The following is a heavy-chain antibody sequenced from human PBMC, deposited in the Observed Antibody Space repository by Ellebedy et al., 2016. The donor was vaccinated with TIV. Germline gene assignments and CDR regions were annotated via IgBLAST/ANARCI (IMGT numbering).Heavy chain of an antibody. Sequence: GESLKISCQDSGYSFTNYWITWVRQMPGKGLESMGRIDPSDSYTNYSPSFQGHVTISADKSINTAYLQWSSLKASDTATYYCARLIGSRGWFYGMDVWGQGTTVTVSS. J-gene: IGHJ6*02. CDR2: IDPSDSYT. CDR1: GYSFTNYW. CDR3: ARLIGSRGWFYGMDV. V-gene: IGHV5-10-1*01. D-gene: IGHD6-19*01.